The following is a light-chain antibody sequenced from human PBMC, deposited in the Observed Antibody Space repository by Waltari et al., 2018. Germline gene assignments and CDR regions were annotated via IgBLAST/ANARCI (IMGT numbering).Light chain of an antibody. CDR1: QSVRSY. J-gene: IGKJ3*01. CDR2: DTS. Sequence: EIVLTQSPATLSLSPGERATLSCRASQSVRSYLAWYQQKPGQAPRLLIYDTSNRASGIPARFSGSGSGTDFTLTISSLQPEDFATYYCQQSYSTLLFTFGPGTKVDIK. V-gene: IGKV3-11*01. CDR3: QQSYSTLLFT.